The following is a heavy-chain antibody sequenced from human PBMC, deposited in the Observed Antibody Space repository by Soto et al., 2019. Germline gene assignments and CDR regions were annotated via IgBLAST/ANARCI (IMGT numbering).Heavy chain of an antibody. Sequence: GGSLRLSCAAAGVIFSSYAMRWVRLAPGKGLEWVSAFSGTTSSTYYADSVKGRFTISRDNSKNTLYLQMNSLKAEDTAVYYCAKGQKWELPFDYWGQGALVTVSS. CDR2: FSGTTSST. CDR3: AKGQKWELPFDY. D-gene: IGHD1-26*01. J-gene: IGHJ4*02. V-gene: IGHV3-23*01. CDR1: GVIFSSYA.